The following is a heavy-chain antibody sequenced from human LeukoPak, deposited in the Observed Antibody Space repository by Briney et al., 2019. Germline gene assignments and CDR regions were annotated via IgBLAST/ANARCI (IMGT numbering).Heavy chain of an antibody. CDR2: VKSKVDGETT. D-gene: IGHD3/OR15-3a*01. Sequence: PGGSLRLSCVGSKFTFRDAWMSWVRQAPGKGLEWVGRVKSKVDGETTGYASSVKGRFTVSRDDSKNMVFLQMNSLQTEDTAVYFCTTHYDVLTGYYRADWFDPWGQGTLVTVSS. J-gene: IGHJ5*02. CDR3: TTHYDVLTGYYRADWFDP. CDR1: KFTFRDAW. V-gene: IGHV3-15*01.